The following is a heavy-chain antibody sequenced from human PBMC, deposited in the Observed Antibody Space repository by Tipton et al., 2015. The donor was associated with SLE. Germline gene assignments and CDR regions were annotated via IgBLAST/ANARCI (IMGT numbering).Heavy chain of an antibody. Sequence: LRLSCTVSGGPISSSSYYWGWIRQPPGKGLEWIGSIYYSGSTYYNPSLKSRVTISVDTSKNQVSLKLSSVTAADTAVYYCARHGISFYYYYGMDVWGQGTTVTVSS. V-gene: IGHV4-39*01. CDR1: GGPISSSSYY. D-gene: IGHD1-1*01. CDR2: IYYSGST. CDR3: ARHGISFYYYYGMDV. J-gene: IGHJ6*02.